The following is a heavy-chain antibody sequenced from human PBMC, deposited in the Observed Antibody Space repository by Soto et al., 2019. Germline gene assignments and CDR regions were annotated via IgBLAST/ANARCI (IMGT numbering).Heavy chain of an antibody. CDR2: INPNSGGT. CDR3: ARLGRDCSGGSCYPYGMDV. V-gene: IGHV1-2*04. Sequence: ASVKVSCKASGYTFTGYYMHWVRQAPGQGREWMGWINPNSGGTNYAQKFQGWVTMTRDTSISTAYMELSRLRSDDTAVYYCARLGRDCSGGSCYPYGMDVWGQGTTVTVSS. CDR1: GYTFTGYY. J-gene: IGHJ6*02. D-gene: IGHD2-15*01.